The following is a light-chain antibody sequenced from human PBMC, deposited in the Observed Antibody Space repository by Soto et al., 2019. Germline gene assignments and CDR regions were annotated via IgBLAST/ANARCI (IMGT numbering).Light chain of an antibody. V-gene: IGLV1-44*01. J-gene: IGLJ3*02. CDR2: SSD. CDR3: VAWDDRLNGWV. Sequence: QAVVIQPPSASGTPGQRVTISCSGRNSNIGSNTVSWYHQVPGTAPKVVIYSSDQRPSGVPDRLSAAKSGTSASLAISGLQSADEGDYYCVAWDDRLNGWVFGGGTKLNV. CDR1: NSNIGSNT.